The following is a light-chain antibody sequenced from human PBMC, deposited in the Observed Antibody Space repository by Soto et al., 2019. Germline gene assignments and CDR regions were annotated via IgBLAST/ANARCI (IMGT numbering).Light chain of an antibody. V-gene: IGKV1-5*03. Sequence: DLQMTQSPSTLSASVGDRVTITCRASQSITSWLAWYQQKPGKAPKLLMYKASSLESGVPSRFSGSGSGTEFTLTISGLQPDDFATYFCQQYNSYPFTFGPGTKVDIK. CDR2: KAS. J-gene: IGKJ3*01. CDR3: QQYNSYPFT. CDR1: QSITSW.